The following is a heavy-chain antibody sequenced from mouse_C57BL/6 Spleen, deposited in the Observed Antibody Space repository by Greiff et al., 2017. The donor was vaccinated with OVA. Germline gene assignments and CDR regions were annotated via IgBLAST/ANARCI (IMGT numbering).Heavy chain of an antibody. J-gene: IGHJ1*03. V-gene: IGHV5-16*01. D-gene: IGHD1-1*01. CDR2: INYDGSST. Sequence: EVHLVESEGGLVQPGSSMKLSCTASGFTFSDYYMAWVRQVPEKGLEWVANINYDGSSTYYLDSLKSRFIISRDNAKNILYLQMSSLKSEDTATYYCARELDYYGSSYWYFDVWGTGTTVTVSS. CDR1: GFTFSDYY. CDR3: ARELDYYGSSYWYFDV.